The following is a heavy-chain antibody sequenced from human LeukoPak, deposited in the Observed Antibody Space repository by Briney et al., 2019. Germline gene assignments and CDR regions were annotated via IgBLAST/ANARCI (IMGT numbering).Heavy chain of an antibody. V-gene: IGHV3-64*01. CDR2: ISSNGGST. CDR1: GFTFSSYA. CDR3: ARRHSSGWTVY. D-gene: IGHD6-19*01. J-gene: IGHJ4*02. Sequence: GASLRLSCAASGFTFSSYAMHWVRQAPGRGLEYVSAISSNGGSTYYANSVKGRFTISRDNSKNTLYLQMGSLRAEDMAVYYCARRHSSGWTVYWGQGTLVTVSS.